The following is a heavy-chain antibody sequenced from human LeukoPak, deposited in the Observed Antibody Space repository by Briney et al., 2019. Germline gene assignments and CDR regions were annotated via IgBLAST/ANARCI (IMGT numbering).Heavy chain of an antibody. D-gene: IGHD3-22*01. CDR3: ARGAMAEKYYDSSGYFDY. CDR2: IYYDGST. V-gene: IGHV4-59*01. Sequence: SETLSLPCTLSGDSISSYYWSWMRQPPPKGLPWVGYIYYDGSTNYNPSLKSRVTISVDTSKNQFSLKLSSVTAADTAVYYCARGAMAEKYYDSSGYFDYWGQGTLVTVSS. CDR1: GDSISSYY. J-gene: IGHJ4*02.